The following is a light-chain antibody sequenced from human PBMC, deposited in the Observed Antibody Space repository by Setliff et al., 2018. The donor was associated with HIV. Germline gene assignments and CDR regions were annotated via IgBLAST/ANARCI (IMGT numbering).Light chain of an antibody. CDR1: SSDVGAYNY. CDR2: EVN. V-gene: IGLV2-8*01. Sequence: QSALTQPPSASGSPGQSVTISCTGTSSDVGAYNYVSWYQQHPGKAPKLMIYEVNKRPSGVPDRFSGSKSGSTASLTVSGLQAEDEADYYCTSYAGSNNFVVFGGGTKVTVL. CDR3: TSYAGSNNFVV. J-gene: IGLJ2*01.